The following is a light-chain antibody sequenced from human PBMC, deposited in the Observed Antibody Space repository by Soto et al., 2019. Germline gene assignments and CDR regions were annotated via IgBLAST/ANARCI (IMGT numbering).Light chain of an antibody. J-gene: IGKJ5*01. Sequence: IVLTQSPGPLSLSPGERATLSCRASHSVSSSYLAWYQQKPGQAPRLLIYGASSRATGIPDRFSGSGSGTDFTLTISRLEPEDCAVYYCQQYGSSPPITFGQGTRLEIK. CDR1: HSVSSSY. CDR2: GAS. V-gene: IGKV3-20*01. CDR3: QQYGSSPPIT.